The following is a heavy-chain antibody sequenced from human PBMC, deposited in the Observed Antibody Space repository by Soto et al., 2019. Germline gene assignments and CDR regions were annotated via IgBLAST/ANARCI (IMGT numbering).Heavy chain of an antibody. CDR1: GFTFSRNA. CDR3: ANVNYYVTSGYRHEAFDI. D-gene: IGHD3-22*01. V-gene: IGHV3-23*01. J-gene: IGHJ3*02. CDR2: VSSSGGGT. Sequence: AQLLESGGGLVQPGGSLRLSCAASGFTFSRNAMSWVRQAPGKGLEWVSAVSSSGGGTFYADSVKGRFTISRDNTKNTLFLQMDSLRGDDTALYYGANVNYYVTSGYRHEAFDIWGQGTMVTVSS.